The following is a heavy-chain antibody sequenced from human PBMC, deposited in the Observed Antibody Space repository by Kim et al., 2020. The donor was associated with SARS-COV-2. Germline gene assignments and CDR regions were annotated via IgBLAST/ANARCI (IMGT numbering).Heavy chain of an antibody. Sequence: ASVKVSCKASGYPFTSFAIHWLRQAPGQRLEWMGWINVGTGAPKYSQKFQGRAAITRDTSASAVSMELHSLTADDTAIYYCARDRLGYGDF. CDR2: INVGTGAP. D-gene: IGHD4-17*01. V-gene: IGHV1-3*01. CDR3: ARDRLGYGDF. J-gene: IGHJ2*01. CDR1: GYPFTSFA.